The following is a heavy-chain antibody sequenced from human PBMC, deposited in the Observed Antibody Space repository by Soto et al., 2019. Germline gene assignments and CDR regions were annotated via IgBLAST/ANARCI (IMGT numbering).Heavy chain of an antibody. D-gene: IGHD3-22*01. CDR3: ARLVYDSSGYRPG. CDR1: GFTFSSYD. CDR2: IGKSGDT. V-gene: IGHV3-13*04. J-gene: IGHJ4*02. Sequence: GGSLRLSCAASGFTFSSYDMHWVRQATGKGLEWVSAIGKSGDTYYSDSVKGRFTISRENAKNSLYLQMDSLRAADTAVYYCARLVYDSSGYRPGWGQGTLVTVSS.